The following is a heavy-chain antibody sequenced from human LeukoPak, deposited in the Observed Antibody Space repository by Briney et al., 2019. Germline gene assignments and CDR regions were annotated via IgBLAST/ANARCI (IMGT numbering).Heavy chain of an antibody. CDR3: ARVLNYYDSSGYYFSY. V-gene: IGHV3-30-3*01. D-gene: IGHD3-22*01. CDR1: GFTFSYYS. J-gene: IGHJ4*02. CDR2: ISYDGSNE. Sequence: GGSLRLSCAASGFTFSYYSMHWVRHAPGKWLEWVAFISYDGSNEYYADSVKGRFTISRDNSKNTLYLQMNSLRAEDTAVYYCARVLNYYDSSGYYFSYWGQGTLVTVSS.